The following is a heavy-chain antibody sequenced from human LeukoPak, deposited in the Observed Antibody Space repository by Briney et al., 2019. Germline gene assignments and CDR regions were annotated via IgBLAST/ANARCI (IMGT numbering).Heavy chain of an antibody. CDR3: ARDPMYYYGSGSYYDDY. CDR2: IKQDGSEK. V-gene: IGHV3-7*01. CDR1: GFTFSSYW. J-gene: IGHJ4*02. Sequence: GGSLRLSCAASGFTFSSYWMSWVRQAPGKGLEWVANIKQDGSEKYYVDSVKGRFTISRDNAKNSLYLQMNSLRAEDTAVYYCARDPMYYYGSGSYYDDYWGQGTLVTVSS. D-gene: IGHD3-10*01.